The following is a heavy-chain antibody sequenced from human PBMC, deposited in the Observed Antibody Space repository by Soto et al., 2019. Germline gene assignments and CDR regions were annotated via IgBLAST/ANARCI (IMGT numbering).Heavy chain of an antibody. J-gene: IGHJ4*02. CDR3: AWDALGGAYDFWH. CDR2: ISNGGDT. Sequence: EVQLVESGGGLVQPGGSLRLSCAASGCIVTNYFMTWVRQAPGKGPEWVSVISNGGDTYYADSVRGRFTISRDSSKNTLYLQMNTLRVDDTAVYYCAWDALGGAYDFWHGGQGTLVTVSS. D-gene: IGHD3-3*01. CDR1: GCIVTNYF. V-gene: IGHV3-66*01.